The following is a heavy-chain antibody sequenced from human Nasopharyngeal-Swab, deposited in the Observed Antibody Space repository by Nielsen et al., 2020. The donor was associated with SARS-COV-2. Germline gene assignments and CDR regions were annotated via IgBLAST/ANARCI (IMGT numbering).Heavy chain of an antibody. Sequence: SETLSLTCTVSDGSISTYYWSWIRQPPGKGLEWIGYIYYSGSTNYNPSLKSRVTISVATSKNQFSLKLSSVTAADTAVYYCARGGAGVVPSPVLGLGPYYSYYYMDVWGKGTTVTVSS. CDR2: IYYSGST. D-gene: IGHD2-2*01. CDR1: DGSISTYY. J-gene: IGHJ6*03. CDR3: ARGGAGVVPSPVLGLGPYYSYYYMDV. V-gene: IGHV4-59*12.